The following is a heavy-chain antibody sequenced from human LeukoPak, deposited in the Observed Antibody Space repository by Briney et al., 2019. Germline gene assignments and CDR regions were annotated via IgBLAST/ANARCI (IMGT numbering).Heavy chain of an antibody. V-gene: IGHV3-11*06. CDR1: GFTFSDYY. D-gene: IGHD4-17*01. J-gene: IGHJ4*02. CDR2: ISSSSSYT. CDR3: ASAPLNGDYFDY. Sequence: GGSLRLSCAASGFTFSDYYMSWIRQAPGKGLEWVSYISSSSSYTNYADSVKGRFTISRDNAKNSLYLQMNSLRDEDTAVYYCASAPLNGDYFDYWGQGTLVTVSS.